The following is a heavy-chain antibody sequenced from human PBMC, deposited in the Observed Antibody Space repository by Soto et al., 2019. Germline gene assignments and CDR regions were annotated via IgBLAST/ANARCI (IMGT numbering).Heavy chain of an antibody. CDR1: GFTFSSYA. CDR2: ISYDGSNK. J-gene: IGHJ1*01. CDR3: ARDQARGTAPPYFQH. V-gene: IGHV3-30-3*01. Sequence: QVQLVESGGGVVQPGRSLRLSCAASGFTFSSYAMHWVRQAPGKGLEWVAVISYDGSNKYYADSVKGRFTISRDNSKNTLYLQMSSLRAEDTAVYYCARDQARGTAPPYFQHWGQGTLVTGSS. D-gene: IGHD6-6*01.